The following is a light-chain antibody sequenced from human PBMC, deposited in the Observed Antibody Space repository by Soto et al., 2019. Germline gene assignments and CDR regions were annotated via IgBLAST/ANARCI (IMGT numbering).Light chain of an antibody. V-gene: IGKV3-15*01. CDR2: GAA. J-gene: IGKJ1*01. CDR3: QQYHNWPA. CDR1: QSVFSS. Sequence: DIVMTQSPATLSVSPGERATLSCRASQSVFSSLAWYQQKPGQPPRLLIYGAATRATGIPARFSGSGSGTEFTLTISSLQSEDFAVYFCQQYHNWPAFGQGTKVDIK.